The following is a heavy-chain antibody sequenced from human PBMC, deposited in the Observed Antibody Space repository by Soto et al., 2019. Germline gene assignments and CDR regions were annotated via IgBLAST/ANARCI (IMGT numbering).Heavy chain of an antibody. D-gene: IGHD3-22*01. Sequence: GASVKVSCKASGYTFTDYYIHWVRQAPGQGLEWMGWINPTGGGTNYAQKFRGRVTMTRDTSTSTAYLELSRLASDDTAVFYCARSFSSRYFYNKYAMDVWGQGPTVTVSS. CDR3: ARSFSSRYFYNKYAMDV. CDR1: GYTFTDYY. V-gene: IGHV1-2*02. CDR2: INPTGGGT. J-gene: IGHJ6*02.